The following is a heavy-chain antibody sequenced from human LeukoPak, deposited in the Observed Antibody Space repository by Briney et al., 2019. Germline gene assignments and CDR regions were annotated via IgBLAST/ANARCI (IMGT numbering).Heavy chain of an antibody. J-gene: IGHJ4*02. V-gene: IGHV4-39*01. Sequence: PSXXLSLTCTVSGGSISSSSYYWGWIRQPPGKGLEWIGSIYYSGSTYYNPDLKSRYTISVDTAKNTFSLKLSSVTASDTAVYYCARLPHYGPFDYWGQGTLVTVSS. CDR3: ARLPHYGPFDY. CDR2: IYYSGST. D-gene: IGHD3-10*01. CDR1: GGSISSSSYY.